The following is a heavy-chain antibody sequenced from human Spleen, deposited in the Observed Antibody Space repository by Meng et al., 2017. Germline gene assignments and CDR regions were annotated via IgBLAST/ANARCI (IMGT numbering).Heavy chain of an antibody. D-gene: IGHD3-10*01. Sequence: QVQLVQSGAEVKKHGAPVKVSCKASGYTYTHYQMDWVRQAPRQRLKWMGWIHPSGNANYAQKFQGRVTMTTDTSTTTAYMGLRSLTSDDTAVYYCVRGTPGRSYCDYWGQGTLVTVSS. CDR3: VRGTPGRSYCDY. J-gene: IGHJ4*02. CDR2: IHPSGNA. CDR1: GYTYTHYQ. V-gene: IGHV1-18*01.